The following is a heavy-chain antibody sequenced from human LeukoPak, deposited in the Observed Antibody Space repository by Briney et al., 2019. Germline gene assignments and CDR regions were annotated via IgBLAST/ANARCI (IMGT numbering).Heavy chain of an antibody. D-gene: IGHD6-13*01. CDR2: IKPDGSQQ. CDR3: ARHVSTYFEY. V-gene: IGHV3-7*01. Sequence: GGSLRLSCAASGFTFSSYAMTWVRQAPGKGLEWVANIKPDGSQQYSVDSVRGRYTVSRDNANNSLYLQMNTLRAEDTAVYFCARHVSTYFEYWGQGILVTVSS. CDR1: GFTFSSYA. J-gene: IGHJ4*02.